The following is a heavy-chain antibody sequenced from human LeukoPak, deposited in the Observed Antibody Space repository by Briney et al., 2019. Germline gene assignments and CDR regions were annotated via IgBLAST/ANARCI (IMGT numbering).Heavy chain of an antibody. CDR3: ARDSGSYRGFDY. Sequence: GGSLRLSCAASEFTFSSYEMNWVRQAPGKGLEWISFISSRGSSIYYADSVEGRFTISRDNAKNSLYLQMNSLRAEDTAVYYCARDSGSYRGFDYWGQGTLVTVSS. D-gene: IGHD1-26*01. CDR2: ISSRGSSI. V-gene: IGHV3-48*03. J-gene: IGHJ4*02. CDR1: EFTFSSYE.